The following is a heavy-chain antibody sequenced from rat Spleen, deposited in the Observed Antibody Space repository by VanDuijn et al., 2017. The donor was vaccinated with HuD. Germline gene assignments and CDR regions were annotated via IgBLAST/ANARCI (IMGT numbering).Heavy chain of an antibody. V-gene: IGHV5-31*01. CDR3: TKESLAFYFYY. J-gene: IGHJ2*01. Sequence: EVQLVESGGGLVQPGNSLKLSCVASGFTFSNYWMTWISQAPGKGLEWVAIIDKTGGRVYYPDSVKGRFTVSRDNRKNNLYLQMNRLRSEDTATYYCTKESLAFYFYYWGLGVMVTVSS. CDR1: GFTFSNYW. CDR2: IDKTGGRV.